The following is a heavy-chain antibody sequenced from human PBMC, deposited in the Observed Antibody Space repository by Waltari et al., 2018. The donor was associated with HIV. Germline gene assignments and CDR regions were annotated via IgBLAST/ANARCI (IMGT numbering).Heavy chain of an antibody. CDR3: ARTLYSSSFSRSNGYFDL. CDR2: IYYRGST. Sequence: QVQLQESGPGLVKPSETLSLTCTVSACSITSYYWSWIRQPPGKGLEWIGYIYYRGSTNYNPSLKSRVNISVDTSKNQFSLKLSSVTAADTAVYYCARTLYSSSFSRSNGYFDLWGRGTLVTGSS. J-gene: IGHJ2*01. D-gene: IGHD6-13*01. V-gene: IGHV4-59*01. CDR1: ACSITSYY.